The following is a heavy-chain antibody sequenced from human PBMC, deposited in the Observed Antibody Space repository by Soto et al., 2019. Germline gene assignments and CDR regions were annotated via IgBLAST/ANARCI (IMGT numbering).Heavy chain of an antibody. CDR2: ISYDGSNK. J-gene: IGHJ6*02. D-gene: IGHD5-18*01. CDR1: GFTFSSYG. Sequence: GGSLRLSCAASGFTFSSYGMHWVRQAPGKGLEWVAVISYDGSNKYYADSVKGRFTISRDNSKNTLYLQMNSLRAEDTAVYYCAIIRGYSYGPLSGMDVWGQGTTVTVSS. CDR3: AIIRGYSYGPLSGMDV. V-gene: IGHV3-30*03.